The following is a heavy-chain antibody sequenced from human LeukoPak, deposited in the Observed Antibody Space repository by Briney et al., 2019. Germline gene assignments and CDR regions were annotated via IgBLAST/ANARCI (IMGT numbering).Heavy chain of an antibody. D-gene: IGHD5-24*01. Sequence: GGSLRLSCAASGFTFSSYAMSWVRQAPGKGLEWVSAISGSGGSTYYADSVKGRFTISRDNSKNTLYLQMNSLRAEDTAVYYCARRDGYNYYFAYWGQGTLVTVSS. CDR2: ISGSGGST. CDR1: GFTFSSYA. V-gene: IGHV3-23*01. J-gene: IGHJ4*02. CDR3: ARRDGYNYYFAY.